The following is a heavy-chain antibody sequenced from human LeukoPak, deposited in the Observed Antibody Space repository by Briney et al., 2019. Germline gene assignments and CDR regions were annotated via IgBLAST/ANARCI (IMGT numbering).Heavy chain of an antibody. CDR3: TTDKVMSFGGVTSPHDAFGI. CDR2: IKQEVSEK. V-gene: IGHV3-7*01. Sequence: GGSLRLSCAASGFTFSSYWMSWARQAPGKGLEWVANIKQEVSEKYYVDSVKGRFNSSRDNSKNSLYLQMNSLRHGDTAVYYCTTDKVMSFGGVTSPHDAFGIWGQGTMVTVSS. D-gene: IGHD3-16*01. J-gene: IGHJ3*02. CDR1: GFTFSSYW.